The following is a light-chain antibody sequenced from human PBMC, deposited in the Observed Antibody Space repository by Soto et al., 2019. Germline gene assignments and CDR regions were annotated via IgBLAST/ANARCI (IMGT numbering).Light chain of an antibody. V-gene: IGLV2-23*02. CDR2: EVS. CDR3: CSYAGSSTSYV. Sequence: QSVLTQPASVSGSPGQSITISCTGTSSDVGSYNLVSWYQQHPGKAPKLMIYEVSKRPSGVSNRFSGSKSGNTASLTISGLQAEDEADYYCCSYAGSSTSYVFGIGTSSPS. CDR1: SSDVGSYNL. J-gene: IGLJ1*01.